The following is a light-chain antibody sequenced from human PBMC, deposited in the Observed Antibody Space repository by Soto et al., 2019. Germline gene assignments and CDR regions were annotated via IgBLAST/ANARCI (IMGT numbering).Light chain of an antibody. CDR1: SSDLGSYDL. CDR3: SSYAGSGTFYV. Sequence: QSALTQPVSVSGSPGQSITISCTGTSSDLGSYDLASWYQQHPGKAPKLMVYEVTKRPSGVSNRFSGSKSGNTASLTISGLQAEDEADYSCSSYAGSGTFYVFGSGTRSPS. J-gene: IGLJ1*01. V-gene: IGLV2-23*02. CDR2: EVT.